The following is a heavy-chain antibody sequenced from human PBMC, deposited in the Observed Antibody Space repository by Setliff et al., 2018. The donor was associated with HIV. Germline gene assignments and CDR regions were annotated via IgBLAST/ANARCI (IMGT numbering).Heavy chain of an antibody. Sequence: KPGGSLRLSCAASGFTFSDYYMSWIRQAPGKGLEWVSYISNSGSTIYYADSVKGRFSISRDNAKNSLYLQMNSLRAEDTAVYYCAKNDNYYYYYMDVWGKGTTVTVSS. CDR3: AKNDNYYYYYMDV. J-gene: IGHJ6*03. CDR2: ISNSGSTI. D-gene: IGHD3-22*01. CDR1: GFTFSDYY. V-gene: IGHV3-11*01.